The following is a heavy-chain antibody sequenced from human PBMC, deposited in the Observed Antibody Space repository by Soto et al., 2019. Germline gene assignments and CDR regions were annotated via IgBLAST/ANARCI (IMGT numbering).Heavy chain of an antibody. CDR3: ARGGRYYYY. CDR1: GAPISNCY. V-gene: IGHV4-4*07. D-gene: IGHD1-1*01. J-gene: IGHJ4*01. Sequence: SETLSLTCTVSGAPISNCYWSWIRQPAGGGLEWIGRIHSNGISTYYNPSLKSRVTMSVDTSKNQFSLKLNSVTAADTAVYYCARGGRYYYYWGHVTLVTVSS. CDR2: IHSNGIST.